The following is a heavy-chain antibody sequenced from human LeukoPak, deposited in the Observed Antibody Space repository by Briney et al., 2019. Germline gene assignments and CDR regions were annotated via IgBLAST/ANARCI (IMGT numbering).Heavy chain of an antibody. Sequence: GGSLRLSCAASGFTFSSYWMSWVRQAPGKGLEWVSSISSSSSYIYYADSVKGRFTISRDNAKNSLYLQMNSLRAEDTAVYYCARPFCSSTSCYGGRAFDIWGQGTMVTVSS. CDR3: ARPFCSSTSCYGGRAFDI. CDR2: ISSSSSYI. CDR1: GFTFSSYW. J-gene: IGHJ3*02. D-gene: IGHD2-2*01. V-gene: IGHV3-21*01.